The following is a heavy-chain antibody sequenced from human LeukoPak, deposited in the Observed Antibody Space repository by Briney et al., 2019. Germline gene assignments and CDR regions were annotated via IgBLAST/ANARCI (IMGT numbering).Heavy chain of an antibody. CDR3: AREEIVGACHDY. CDR2: ISSSSSYI. V-gene: IGHV3-21*01. J-gene: IGHJ4*02. CDR1: GFTFSSYS. Sequence: GGSLRLSCAASGFTFSSYSMNWVRKAPGKGLEWVSSISSSSSYIYYADSVKGRFTISRDNAKNSLYLQMNSLRAEDTAVYYCAREEIVGACHDYWGQGTLVTVSS. D-gene: IGHD1-26*01.